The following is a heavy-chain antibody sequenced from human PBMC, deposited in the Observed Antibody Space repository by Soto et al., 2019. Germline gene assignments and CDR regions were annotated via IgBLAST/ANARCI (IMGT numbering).Heavy chain of an antibody. CDR3: VRDYDYDTSRNDAFDI. CDR1: GGSISSGDYY. D-gene: IGHD3-22*01. Sequence: QVQLQESGPGLVKPSQTLSLTCTVSGGSISSGDYYWSWIRHHPGKGLEWLGYIYSSGSTYYNPSLRSRVTISADTSKKQFSLSLSSVTAADTAVYYCVRDYDYDTSRNDAFDIWGQGTMVTVSS. J-gene: IGHJ3*02. CDR2: IYSSGST. V-gene: IGHV4-31*03.